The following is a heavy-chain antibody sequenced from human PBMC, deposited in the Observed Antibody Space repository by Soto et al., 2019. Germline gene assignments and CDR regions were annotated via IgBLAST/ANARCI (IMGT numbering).Heavy chain of an antibody. CDR2: IHWDDEK. J-gene: IGHJ5*01. CDR3: ACGLLVLCSGCNFDF. Sequence: QITLKASGPTLVIPTQTLTLTCTFSGFSLNTRGVGVGGIRQPPGKALEWVALIHWDDEKRYSPTLRNTLTITKDTSNIQLVPIMPNMDPVDTATDSCACGLLVLCSGCNFDFWGQGIRVTVSS. V-gene: IGHV2-5*02. CDR1: GFSLNTRGVG. D-gene: IGHD6-19*01.